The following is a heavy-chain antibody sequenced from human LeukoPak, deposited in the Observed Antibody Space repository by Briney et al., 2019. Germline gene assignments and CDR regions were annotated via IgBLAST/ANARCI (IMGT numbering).Heavy chain of an antibody. Sequence: GASVKVSCKASGYTFTGYYMHWVRQAPGQGLEWMGRINPNSGGTNYAQKFQGRVTMTRDTSISTAYMELSRLRSDDTAVYYCAREGVGVVAAKVFDYWGQGTLVTVSS. CDR1: GYTFTGYY. CDR3: AREGVGVVAAKVFDY. CDR2: INPNSGGT. D-gene: IGHD2-15*01. J-gene: IGHJ4*02. V-gene: IGHV1-2*06.